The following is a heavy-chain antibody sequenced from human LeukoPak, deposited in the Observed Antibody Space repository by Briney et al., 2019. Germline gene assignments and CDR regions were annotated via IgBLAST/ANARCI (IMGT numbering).Heavy chain of an antibody. CDR2: IWYDGSNK. Sequence: GGSLRLSCAASGFTFSSCGIHWVRQAPGKGLEWVAVIWYDGSNKYYADSVKGRFTISRDNSKNTLYLQMDSLRAEDTAVYYCARGFGPYYYGMDVWGQGTTVTVSS. CDR3: ARGFGPYYYGMDV. CDR1: GFTFSSCG. J-gene: IGHJ6*02. V-gene: IGHV3-33*01. D-gene: IGHD3-3*01.